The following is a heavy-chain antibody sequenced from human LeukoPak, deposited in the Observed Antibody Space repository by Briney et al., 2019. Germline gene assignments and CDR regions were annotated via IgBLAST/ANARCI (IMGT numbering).Heavy chain of an antibody. CDR1: GGSFSGYY. D-gene: IGHD2-15*01. J-gene: IGHJ5*02. V-gene: IGHV4-34*01. CDR3: ARDGRGGGRRLNNWFDP. CDR2: INHSGST. Sequence: SETLSLTCAVYGGSFSGYYWSWIRQPPGKGLEWIGEINHSGSTNYNPSLKSRVTISVDTSKNQFSLKLSSVTAADTAVYYCARDGRGGGRRLNNWFDPWGQGTLVTVSS.